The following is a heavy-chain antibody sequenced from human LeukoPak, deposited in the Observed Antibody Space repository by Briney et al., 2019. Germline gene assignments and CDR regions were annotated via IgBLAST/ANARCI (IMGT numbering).Heavy chain of an antibody. CDR1: GGSISSYF. CDR2: IYYSGST. CDR3: ARETYCGGDCYSGFDY. D-gene: IGHD2-21*02. Sequence: KSSETLSLTCTVSGGSISSYFWSWIRQPPGKGLEWIGYIYYSGSTNYNPSLKSRLTISVDTSKNQFSLKLSSVTAADTAVYYCARETYCGGDCYSGFDYWGQGTLVTVSS. V-gene: IGHV4-59*01. J-gene: IGHJ4*02.